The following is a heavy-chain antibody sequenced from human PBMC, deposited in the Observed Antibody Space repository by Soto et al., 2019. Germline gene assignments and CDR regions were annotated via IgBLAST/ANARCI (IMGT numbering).Heavy chain of an antibody. CDR1: GGSINSYY. CDR2: IYSSGNT. V-gene: IGHV4-59*08. J-gene: IGHJ4*02. CDR3: ARQYYDILTGYHYYFDS. Sequence: SETLSLTCTVSGGSINSYYWSWIRQPPGKGLEWIGYIYSSGNTNYNPSLKSRLTMSVDTSKNQLSLKLSSVTAADTALYYCARQYYDILTGYHYYFDSWGQGTLVIVSS. D-gene: IGHD3-9*01.